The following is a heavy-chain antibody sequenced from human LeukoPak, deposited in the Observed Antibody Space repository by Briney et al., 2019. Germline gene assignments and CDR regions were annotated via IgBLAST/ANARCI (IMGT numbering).Heavy chain of an antibody. CDR2: ISWNRGSI. D-gene: IGHD3-9*01. J-gene: IGHJ4*02. Sequence: GRSLRLSCAASGFTFDDYAMHWVRQAPGKGLEWVSGISWNRGSIGYADSVKGRFTISRDNAKNSLYLQMNSLRAEDTALYYCAKAPTRRYDILTGGPDYWGQGTLVTVSS. CDR1: GFTFDDYA. CDR3: AKAPTRRYDILTGGPDY. V-gene: IGHV3-9*01.